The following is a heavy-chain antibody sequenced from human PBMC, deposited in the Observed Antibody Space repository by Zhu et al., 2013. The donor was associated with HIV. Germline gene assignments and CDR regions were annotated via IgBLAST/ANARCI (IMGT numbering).Heavy chain of an antibody. D-gene: IGHD6-6*01. V-gene: IGHV1-46*01. J-gene: IGHJ5*01. CDR3: ARSTAARRRVYGWFDS. CDR2: INPIDGNT. Sequence: QVQLVQSGAEVKKPGASVTVSCKASSNTITRYYIHWVRQAPGQGLEWMAIINPIDGNTRYAPKFQGRVSMTRDTSTNTVYMELSSLRSDDTAVYYCARSTAARRRVYGWFDSWGQGTLVTVSS. CDR1: SNTITRYY.